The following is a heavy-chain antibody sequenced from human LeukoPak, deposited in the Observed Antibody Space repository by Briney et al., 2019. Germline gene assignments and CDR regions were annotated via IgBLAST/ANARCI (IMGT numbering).Heavy chain of an antibody. J-gene: IGHJ4*02. CDR1: GGTFSSYA. CDR3: ARGRCSSTSCYSDY. D-gene: IGHD2-2*01. CDR2: TIPMFGTA. V-gene: IGHV1-69*13. Sequence: ASVKVSCKASGGTFSSYAISWVRQAPGQGLEWMGGTIPMFGTAKYAQKFQGRVTITADESTSTAYMELSSLRSEDTAVYYCARGRCSSTSCYSDYWGQGTLVTVSS.